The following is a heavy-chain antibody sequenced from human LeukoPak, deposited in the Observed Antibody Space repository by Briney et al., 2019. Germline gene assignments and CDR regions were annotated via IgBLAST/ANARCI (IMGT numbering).Heavy chain of an antibody. D-gene: IGHD6-13*01. CDR1: GFTFSSYG. V-gene: IGHV3-33*01. Sequence: GGSLRLSCPASGFTFSSYGMHWVRQAPGKGLEWVAVIWYDGSNKYYADSVKGRFTISRDNSKNTEYLQMNSLRAEDTAVYYCARDGPAGTRDPPYYGMDVWGQGTTVTVSS. CDR3: ARDGPAGTRDPPYYGMDV. J-gene: IGHJ6*02. CDR2: IWYDGSNK.